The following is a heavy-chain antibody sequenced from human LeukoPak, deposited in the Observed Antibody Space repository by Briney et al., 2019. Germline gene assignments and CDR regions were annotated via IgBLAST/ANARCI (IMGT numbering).Heavy chain of an antibody. Sequence: ASVKVSCKASGYTFSGYCIHWVRQAPGQGLEWMGWINPDSGGTNYAQKFQGRVTMTRDTSISTAYMDLSRLTSDDTAVYYCARDLKVRGPVDYWGQGSLVTVSS. D-gene: IGHD3-10*01. J-gene: IGHJ4*02. CDR2: INPDSGGT. CDR3: ARDLKVRGPVDY. V-gene: IGHV1-2*02. CDR1: GYTFSGYC.